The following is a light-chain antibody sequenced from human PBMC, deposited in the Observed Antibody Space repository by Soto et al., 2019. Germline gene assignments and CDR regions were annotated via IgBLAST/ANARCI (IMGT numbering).Light chain of an antibody. V-gene: IGKV1-33*01. CDR2: DAS. J-gene: IGKJ3*01. CDR3: QQYFNLPLT. CDR1: QAIDNY. Sequence: DVQMTQSPSSLSASLGDRVSITCQASQAIDNYLNWYQQKPGEAPKLLIYDASNLEAGVPSRFSGSGSGTDFTFTISSLQPEDFAIYYCQQYFNLPLTFGPGTKVDIK.